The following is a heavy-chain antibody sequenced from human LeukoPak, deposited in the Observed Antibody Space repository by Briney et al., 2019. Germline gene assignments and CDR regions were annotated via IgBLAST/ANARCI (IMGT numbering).Heavy chain of an antibody. CDR2: IIPIFGTA. Sequence: ASVKVSCKASGVTFSSYAISWVRQAPGQGLEWMGGIIPIFGTANYAQKFQGRVTITADESTSTAYMELSSLRSEDTAVYYCARADYYDSSGYLYYFDYWGQGTLVTVSS. V-gene: IGHV1-69*13. D-gene: IGHD3-22*01. CDR3: ARADYYDSSGYLYYFDY. CDR1: GVTFSSYA. J-gene: IGHJ4*02.